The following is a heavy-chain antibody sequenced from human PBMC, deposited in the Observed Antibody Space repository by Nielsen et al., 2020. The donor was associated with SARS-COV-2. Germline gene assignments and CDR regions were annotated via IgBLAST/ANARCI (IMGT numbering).Heavy chain of an antibody. CDR2: IDPSDSYT. CDR3: ARHLDDYSNYFDY. CDR1: GYSFTSYW. D-gene: IGHD4-11*01. V-gene: IGHV5-10-1*01. J-gene: IGHJ4*02. Sequence: GGSLRLSCKGSGYSFTSYWISWVRQMPGKGLEWMGRIDPSDSYTNYSPSFQGHVTISADKSISTAYLQWSSLKASDTAMYYCARHLDDYSNYFDYWGQGTLVTVSS.